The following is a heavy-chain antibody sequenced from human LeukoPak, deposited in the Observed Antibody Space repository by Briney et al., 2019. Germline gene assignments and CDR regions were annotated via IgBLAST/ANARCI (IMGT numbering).Heavy chain of an antibody. CDR1: GFTFSSYS. Sequence: GGSLRLSCAASGFTFSSYSMNWVRQAPGKGLEWVSYISSSSTIYYADSVKGRFTISRDNAKNSLYLQMNSLRAEDTAVYYCARDLEGGDTYWGQGTLVTVSS. CDR2: ISSSSTI. V-gene: IGHV3-48*01. D-gene: IGHD2-21*02. CDR3: ARDLEGGDTY. J-gene: IGHJ4*02.